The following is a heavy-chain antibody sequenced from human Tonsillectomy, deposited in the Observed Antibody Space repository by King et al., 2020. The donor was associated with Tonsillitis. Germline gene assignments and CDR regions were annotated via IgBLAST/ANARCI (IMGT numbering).Heavy chain of an antibody. D-gene: IGHD3-10*01. J-gene: IGHJ3*02. CDR1: GGSISSGGYY. Sequence: VQLQESGPGLVKPSQTLSLTCTVSGGSISSGGYYWSWIRQHPGKGLEWIGYIYYSGSTYYNPSLKSRVTISVDTSKNQFSLKLRSVTAADPAVYYCARAPRAPMVRGVIYAFDIWGQGTMVTVSS. CDR2: IYYSGST. CDR3: ARAPRAPMVRGVIYAFDI. V-gene: IGHV4-31*03.